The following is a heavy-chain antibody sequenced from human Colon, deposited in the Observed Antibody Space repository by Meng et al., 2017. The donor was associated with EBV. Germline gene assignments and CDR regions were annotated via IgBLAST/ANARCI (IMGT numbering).Heavy chain of an antibody. J-gene: IGHJ4*01. CDR2: IYYTGST. V-gene: IGHV4-30-4*01. Sequence: QVRLQVSGPGLVKPSQTLSFTCTVPGGSINSGDYYWSWIRQPPGKGLEWIGYIYYTGSTYYNPSLKSRVTISMDTSKNQFSLRLSTVTAADTAVYYCASSDYYRSDYWGHATLVTVSS. CDR1: GGSINSGDYY. D-gene: IGHD3-22*01. CDR3: ASSDYYRSDY.